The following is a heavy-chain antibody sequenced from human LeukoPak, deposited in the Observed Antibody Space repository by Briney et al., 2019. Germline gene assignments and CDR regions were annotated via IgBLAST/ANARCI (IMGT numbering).Heavy chain of an antibody. D-gene: IGHD6-19*01. CDR1: GSSIGSYY. J-gene: IGHJ4*02. Sequence: PSETLSLTCTVSGSSIGSYYWNWIRQAPGKGLEWIGYIHYSGSTNHNSSLKSRVTISVDTSKNQYSLKLSSVTAADTAVYYCARDGVAGGFDYWGQGTLVTVSS. CDR2: IHYSGST. CDR3: ARDGVAGGFDY. V-gene: IGHV4-59*01.